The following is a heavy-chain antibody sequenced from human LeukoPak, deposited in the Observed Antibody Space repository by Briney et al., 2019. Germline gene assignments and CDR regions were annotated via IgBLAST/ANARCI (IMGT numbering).Heavy chain of an antibody. D-gene: IGHD6-19*01. CDR3: AIDRRAVAGPWYYYGMDV. CDR1: GGPFRGYY. J-gene: IGHJ6*02. V-gene: IGHV4-34*01. Sequence: PSETLSLPCAVYGGPFRGYYWSWIRQPPAKGLEWIGEMNHSGSTNYNPSLKSRVTISVDTSKNQFSLKLSSVAAADAAVYYCAIDRRAVAGPWYYYGMDVWGQGTTVTVSS. CDR2: MNHSGST.